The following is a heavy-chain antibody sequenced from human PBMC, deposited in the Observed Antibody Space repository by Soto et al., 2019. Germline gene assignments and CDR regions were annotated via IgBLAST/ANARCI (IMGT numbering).Heavy chain of an antibody. D-gene: IGHD3-22*01. Sequence: QVQLVESGGGVVQPGRSLRLSCAASGFTFSSYGMHWVRQAPGKGLEWVAVISYDGSNKYYADSVKGRFTISRDNSKNTLYLQMNSLRAEDTAVYYCAKDGSSAYYYGMDVWGQGTTVTVSS. CDR3: AKDGSSAYYYGMDV. J-gene: IGHJ6*02. CDR2: ISYDGSNK. CDR1: GFTFSSYG. V-gene: IGHV3-30*18.